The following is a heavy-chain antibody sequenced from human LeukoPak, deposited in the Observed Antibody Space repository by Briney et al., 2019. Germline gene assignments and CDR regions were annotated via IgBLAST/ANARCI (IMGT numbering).Heavy chain of an antibody. J-gene: IGHJ4*02. V-gene: IGHV4-30-4*07. D-gene: IGHD6-19*01. CDR1: GGSISSGGYS. CDR2: IYYSGST. Sequence: PSQTLSLTCAVSGGSISSGGYSWSWIRQPPGKGLEWIGYIYYSGSTNYNPSLKSRVTISVDTSKNQFSLKLSSVTAADTAVYYCARAAGTEWLAIFDYWGQGTLVTVSS. CDR3: ARAAGTEWLAIFDY.